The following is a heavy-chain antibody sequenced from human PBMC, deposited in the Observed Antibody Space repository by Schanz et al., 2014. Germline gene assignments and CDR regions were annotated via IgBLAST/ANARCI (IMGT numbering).Heavy chain of an antibody. V-gene: IGHV3-23*01. D-gene: IGHD6-19*01. CDR2: ISGSGVST. J-gene: IGHJ3*01. CDR1: GFTFFGSFA. CDR3: ARDYEGAWYSPRHDAFDV. Sequence: EVQLLESGGGLVQPGGSLRLSCVASGFTFFGSFAMSWVRQAPGKGLEWISAISGSGVSTHYADSVKGRFTISRDNPKNPLYRQMNSGRAEDTAVYFGARDYEGAWYSPRHDAFDVWGQGTVVTVSS.